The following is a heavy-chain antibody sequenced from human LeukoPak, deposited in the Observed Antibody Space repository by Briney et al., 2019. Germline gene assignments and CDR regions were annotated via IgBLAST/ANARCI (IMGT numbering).Heavy chain of an antibody. CDR1: GFTVSSNY. D-gene: IGHD2-2*03. CDR3: ARHQGGWITGGFDI. Sequence: GGSLRLSCAASGFTVSSNYMNWVRQAPGKGLEWVSIIYSDGDTYYTDSVKGRFTISRDNSKNTLYLQMNSLRAEYTAMYYCARHQGGWITGGFDIWGQGTLVTVSS. CDR2: IYSDGDT. J-gene: IGHJ3*02. V-gene: IGHV3-66*04.